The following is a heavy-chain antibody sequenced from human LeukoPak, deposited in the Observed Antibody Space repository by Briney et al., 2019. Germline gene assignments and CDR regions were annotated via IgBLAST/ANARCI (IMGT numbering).Heavy chain of an antibody. J-gene: IGHJ4*02. V-gene: IGHV4-39*07. CDR1: GDSISSSDYF. Sequence: SETLSLTCTVSGDSISSSDYFWGWIRQPPGKGLEWIGSFSSTGTTHYSPSLKSRVTISLDTSKNQFSLNLNSVTAADTAVYYCAKDSERRWLQSGHWGQGTLVIVSS. D-gene: IGHD5-24*01. CDR2: FSSTGTT. CDR3: AKDSERRWLQSGH.